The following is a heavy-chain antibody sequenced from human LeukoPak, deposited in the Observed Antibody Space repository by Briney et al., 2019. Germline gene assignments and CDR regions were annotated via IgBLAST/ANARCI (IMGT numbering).Heavy chain of an antibody. D-gene: IGHD1-1*01. J-gene: IGHJ5*02. CDR1: GGSFSRFS. V-gene: IGHV4-4*09. Sequence: SETLSLTCTVSGGSFSRFSWSWIRQPAGKGLEWIGYIQVSGNTNYNPALKSRVSISLDTSKNQFSLHLSYVTAADTAVYYCARLIRDWNDHFDPWGQGTLVTVFS. CDR3: ARLIRDWNDHFDP. CDR2: IQVSGNT.